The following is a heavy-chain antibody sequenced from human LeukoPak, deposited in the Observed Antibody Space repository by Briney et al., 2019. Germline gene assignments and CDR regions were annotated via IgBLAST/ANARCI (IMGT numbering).Heavy chain of an antibody. CDR3: VRANFLYCGSTSCLFDF. J-gene: IGHJ4*02. V-gene: IGHV1-2*02. Sequence: AASKDFCKASEFNLYEYYLHLGRQAPRQSPEWMGCHKPVCGGKHYLGKFQDRVNLPRDKSINTAYMELSGLRSADTAVYYCVRANFLYCGSTSCLFDFWGQGTLVTVSS. CDR1: EFNLYEYY. CDR2: HKPVCGGK. D-gene: IGHD2-2*01.